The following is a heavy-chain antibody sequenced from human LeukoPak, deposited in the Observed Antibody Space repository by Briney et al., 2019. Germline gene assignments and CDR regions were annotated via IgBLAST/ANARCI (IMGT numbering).Heavy chain of an antibody. J-gene: IGHJ4*02. V-gene: IGHV3-23*01. Sequence: GGSLRLSFAASGFTFSSYAMSWVRQAPGKGLEWVASISGSGGSTYSAESVKGQFTISRDNSKNKLYLQMNSLRAEDTALSYCAKDRSCTNAICHGDFDYWGQGTLVTVSS. CDR3: AKDRSCTNAICHGDFDY. CDR1: GFTFSSYA. CDR2: ISGSGGST. D-gene: IGHD2-8*01.